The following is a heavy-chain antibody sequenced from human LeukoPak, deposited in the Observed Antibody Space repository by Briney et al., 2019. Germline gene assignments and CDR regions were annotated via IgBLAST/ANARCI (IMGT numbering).Heavy chain of an antibody. V-gene: IGHV3-7*03. CDR1: GFTFSSYW. CDR3: ARTNRDYGDLFYYYYYMDV. Sequence: GGSLRLSCAASGFTFSSYWMSWVRQAPGKGLEWVANIKQDGSEKYYVDSVKGRFTISRDNAKNSLYLQMNSLRAEDTALYYCARTNRDYGDLFYYYYYMDVWGKGTTVTVSS. J-gene: IGHJ6*03. CDR2: IKQDGSEK. D-gene: IGHD4-17*01.